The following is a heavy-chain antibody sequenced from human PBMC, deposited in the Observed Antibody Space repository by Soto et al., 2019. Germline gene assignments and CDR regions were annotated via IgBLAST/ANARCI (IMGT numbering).Heavy chain of an antibody. Sequence: QVQLVQSGAEVKKPGSSVKVSCKASGGTFSSYAISWVRQAPGQGLEWMGGIIPIFGTANYAQKFQGRVTIXXDXSXITAYMELSSLRSEDTAVYYCARDRGIAAAGSAFDYWGQGTLVTVSS. CDR3: ARDRGIAAAGSAFDY. D-gene: IGHD6-13*01. CDR2: IIPIFGTA. V-gene: IGHV1-69*12. J-gene: IGHJ4*02. CDR1: GGTFSSYA.